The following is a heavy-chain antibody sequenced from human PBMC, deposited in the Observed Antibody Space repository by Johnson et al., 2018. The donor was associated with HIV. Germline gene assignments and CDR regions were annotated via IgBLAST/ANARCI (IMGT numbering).Heavy chain of an antibody. V-gene: IGHV3-33*01. CDR2: IWYDGSNK. CDR3: AIPYYYDSGDYR. J-gene: IGHJ3*01. D-gene: IGHD3-22*01. CDR1: GFTFSSYG. Sequence: QVQLVESGGGVVQPGRSLRLSCAASGFTFSSYGMHWVRQAPGKGLEWVAVIWYDGSNKYYAESVKGRFTISRDNSKNTLYLQMDDLRAEDMAVYYCAIPYYYDSGDYRWGQGTMVTVSS.